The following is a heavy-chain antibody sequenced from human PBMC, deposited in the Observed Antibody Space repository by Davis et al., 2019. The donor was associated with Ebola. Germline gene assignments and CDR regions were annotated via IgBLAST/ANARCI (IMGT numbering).Heavy chain of an antibody. J-gene: IGHJ5*02. CDR1: GYTFTGYY. D-gene: IGHD2-15*01. CDR2: INPNSGGT. Sequence: AASVKVSCKASGYTFTGYYMHWVRQAPGQGLEWMGRINPNSGGTNYAQKFQGRVTMTRDTSISTAYMGLSRLRSDDTAVYYCARASIRYCSGGSCYSVPPGNWFDPWGQGTLVTVSS. CDR3: ARASIRYCSGGSCYSVPPGNWFDP. V-gene: IGHV1-2*06.